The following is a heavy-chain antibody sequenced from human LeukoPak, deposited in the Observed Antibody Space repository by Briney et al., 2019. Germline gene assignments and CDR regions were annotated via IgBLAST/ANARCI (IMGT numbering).Heavy chain of an antibody. D-gene: IGHD4-17*01. V-gene: IGHV4-31*11. CDR3: ARNGDDYYYGMDV. CDR1: GGSFSGYY. CDR2: IYYSGST. J-gene: IGHJ6*02. Sequence: PSETLSLTCAVYGGSFSGYYWSWIRQHPGKGLEWIGYIYYSGSTYYNPSLKSRVTISVDTSKNQFSLKLSSVTAADTAVYYCARNGDDYYYGMDVWGQGTTVTVSS.